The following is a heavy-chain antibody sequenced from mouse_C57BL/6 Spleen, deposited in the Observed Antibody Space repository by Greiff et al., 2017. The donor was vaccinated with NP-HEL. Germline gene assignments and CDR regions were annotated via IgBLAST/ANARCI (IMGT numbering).Heavy chain of an antibody. D-gene: IGHD1-1*02. CDR1: GYSFTDYN. Sequence: EVKLMESGPELVKPGASVKISCKASGYSFTDYNMNWVKQSNGKSLEWIGVINPNYGTTSYNQKFKGKATLTVDKSSSTAYMQLNSLTSEDSAVYYCARGPSYYGYAMDYWGQGTSVTVSS. CDR2: INPNYGTT. V-gene: IGHV1-39*01. CDR3: ARGPSYYGYAMDY. J-gene: IGHJ4*01.